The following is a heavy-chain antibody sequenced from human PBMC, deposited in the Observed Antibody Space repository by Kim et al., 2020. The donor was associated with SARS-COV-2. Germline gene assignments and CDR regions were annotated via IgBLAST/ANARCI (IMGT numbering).Heavy chain of an antibody. D-gene: IGHD3-10*01. Sequence: YAQKFQGWVTMTRDTSISTAYMELSRLRSDDTAVYYCARDPHGSGSYFDYWGQGTLVTVSS. J-gene: IGHJ4*02. CDR3: ARDPHGSGSYFDY. V-gene: IGHV1-2*04.